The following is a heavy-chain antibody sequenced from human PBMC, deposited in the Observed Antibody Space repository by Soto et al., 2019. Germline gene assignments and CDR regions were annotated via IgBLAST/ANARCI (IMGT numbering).Heavy chain of an antibody. Sequence: GGSLRLSCAASGFNFSSYAMSWVRQAPGKGLEWVSAISGSGGSTYYADSVKGRFTISRDNSKNTLYLQMNSLRAEDTAVYYCASSEDYYDSSGYYQFDYWGQGTLVTVSS. V-gene: IGHV3-23*01. D-gene: IGHD3-22*01. CDR2: ISGSGGST. CDR3: ASSEDYYDSSGYYQFDY. J-gene: IGHJ4*02. CDR1: GFNFSSYA.